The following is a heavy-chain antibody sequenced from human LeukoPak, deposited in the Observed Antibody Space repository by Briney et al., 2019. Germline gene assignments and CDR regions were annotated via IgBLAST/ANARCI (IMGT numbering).Heavy chain of an antibody. Sequence: PGGSLRPSCAASGFTFSSYGMHWVRQAPGKGLEWVAVIWYDGSNKYYADSVKGRFTISRDNSKNTLYLQMNSLRAEDTAVYYCARDGNHYGMDVWGQGTTVTVSS. V-gene: IGHV3-33*01. CDR3: ARDGNHYGMDV. J-gene: IGHJ6*02. CDR2: IWYDGSNK. CDR1: GFTFSSYG. D-gene: IGHD4-23*01.